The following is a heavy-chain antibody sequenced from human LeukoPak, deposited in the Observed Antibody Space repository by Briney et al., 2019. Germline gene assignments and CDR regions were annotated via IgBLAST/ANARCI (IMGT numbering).Heavy chain of an antibody. CDR2: ISDSGGRT. V-gene: IGHV3-23*01. J-gene: IGHJ4*02. CDR3: AKGNLQSRHSTGFDH. Sequence: GGSLRLSCAASGFTFNRYAMSWVRQAPGKGLEWVAVISDSGGRTYHADSVKGRFTISRDNSKNTLHLQMNSLRAEDTAVYYGAKGNLQSRHSTGFDHWGQGTLIAVSS. D-gene: IGHD6-25*01. CDR1: GFTFNRYA.